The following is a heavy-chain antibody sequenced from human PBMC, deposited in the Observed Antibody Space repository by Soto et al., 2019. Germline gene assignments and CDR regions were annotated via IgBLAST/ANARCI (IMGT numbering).Heavy chain of an antibody. V-gene: IGHV1-8*01. CDR2: MNPNSGNT. CDR3: ARASPNYDILTGYYNYMDV. D-gene: IGHD3-9*01. J-gene: IGHJ6*03. Sequence: QVQLVQSGAEVKKPGASVKVSCKASGYTFTSYDINWVRQATGQGLEWMGWMNPNSGNTGYAQKFQGRVTMTRNTSISTAYMELSSLRSEDTAVYYCARASPNYDILTGYYNYMDVWGKGTTVTVSS. CDR1: GYTFTSYD.